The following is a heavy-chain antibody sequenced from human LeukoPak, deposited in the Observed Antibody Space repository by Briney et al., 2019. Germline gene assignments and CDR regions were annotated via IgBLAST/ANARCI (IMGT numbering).Heavy chain of an antibody. CDR2: ISGSGGST. CDR3: AKGRVVIIPYYFDH. CDR1: GFTFSSYA. Sequence: GGSLRLSCAASGFTFSSYAMSWVRQAPGKGLEWVSAISGSGGSTYYADTVKGRFTISRDNSKKTLYMQMNTLRDPDTPLYYSAKGRVVIIPYYFDHWGQGTLVTASS. V-gene: IGHV3-23*01. D-gene: IGHD3-3*01. J-gene: IGHJ4*02.